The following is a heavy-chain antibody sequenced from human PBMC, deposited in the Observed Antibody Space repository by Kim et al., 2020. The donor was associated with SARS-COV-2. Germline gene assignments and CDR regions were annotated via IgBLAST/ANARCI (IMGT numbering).Heavy chain of an antibody. V-gene: IGHV3-21*01. D-gene: IGHD5-12*01. CDR3: ARHGLWDGYEPTYVDY. J-gene: IGHJ4*02. Sequence: SVKGRFTISRDNAKNSLYLQMNSLRAEDTAVYYCARHGLWDGYEPTYVDYWGQGTLVTVSS.